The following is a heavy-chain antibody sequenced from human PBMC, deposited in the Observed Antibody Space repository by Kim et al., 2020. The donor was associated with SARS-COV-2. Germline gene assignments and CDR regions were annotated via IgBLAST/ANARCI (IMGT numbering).Heavy chain of an antibody. CDR3: AKGVVVATTYFHH. V-gene: IGHV3-30*18. D-gene: IGHD2-15*01. J-gene: IGHJ1*01. CDR2: ISYDGSNE. CDR1: GFTFSNFG. Sequence: GGSLRLSCAASGFTFSNFGMHWVRQAPGKGLEWVSVISYDGSNEYYGDSVKGRFTISRDNSKNTLFLEMNSLRPEDTAVYYCAKGVVVATTYFHHWGHGTLVTVSS.